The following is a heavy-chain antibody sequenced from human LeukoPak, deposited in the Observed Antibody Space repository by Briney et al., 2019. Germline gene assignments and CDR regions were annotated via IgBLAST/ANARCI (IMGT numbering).Heavy chain of an antibody. J-gene: IGHJ6*03. V-gene: IGHV1-18*01. CDR1: GYTFTSYG. Sequence: ASVKVSCKASGYTFTSYGISWVRQAPGQGLEWMGWISAYNGNTNYAQKLQGRVTMATDTSTSTAYMELSSLRSEDTAVYYCARDVRITMVRGVNYYYYYYMDVWGKGTTVTISS. D-gene: IGHD3-10*01. CDR3: ARDVRITMVRGVNYYYYYYMDV. CDR2: ISAYNGNT.